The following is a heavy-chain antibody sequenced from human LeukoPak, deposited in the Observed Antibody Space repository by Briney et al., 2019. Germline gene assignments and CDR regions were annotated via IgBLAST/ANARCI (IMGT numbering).Heavy chain of an antibody. D-gene: IGHD1-26*01. V-gene: IGHV1-46*01. CDR1: GYTFTRYY. CDR2: INPSAGDT. Sequence: ASVKVSCKASGYTFTRYYIHWVRQAPGQGLEWMGIINPSAGDTSYAQKFQGRVTMTRDTSTSTVYMELSSLRSEDTAVYFCARDFSLVGCTSYYFEHWGQGTLVTVSS. CDR3: ARDFSLVGCTSYYFEH. J-gene: IGHJ4*02.